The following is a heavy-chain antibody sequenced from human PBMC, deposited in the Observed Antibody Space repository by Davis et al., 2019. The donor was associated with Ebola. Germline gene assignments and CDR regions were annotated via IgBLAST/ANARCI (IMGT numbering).Heavy chain of an antibody. CDR2: IRSKANSYAT. CDR3: ARSDIVATTILYYYYGMDV. CDR1: GFTFSGSA. J-gene: IGHJ6*02. D-gene: IGHD5-12*01. V-gene: IGHV3-73*01. Sequence: GESLKISCAASGFTFSGSAMHWVRQASGKGLEWVGRIRSKANSYATAYAASVKGRFTISRDDSKNTAYLQMNSLRAEDTAVYYCARSDIVATTILYYYYGMDVWGQGTTVTVSS.